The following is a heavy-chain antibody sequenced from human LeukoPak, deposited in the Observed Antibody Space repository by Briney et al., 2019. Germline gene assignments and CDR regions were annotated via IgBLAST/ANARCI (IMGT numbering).Heavy chain of an antibody. J-gene: IGHJ4*02. CDR1: GGSFSGYY. Sequence: PSETLSLTCAVYGGSFSGYYWSWIRQPPGKGLEWIGEINHSGSTNYNPSLKSRVTISVDTSKNQFSLKLSSVSAADTAVYYCARAGPYYYDSSGYASYWGQGTLVTVSS. CDR3: ARAGPYYYDSSGYASY. V-gene: IGHV4-34*01. D-gene: IGHD3-22*01. CDR2: INHSGST.